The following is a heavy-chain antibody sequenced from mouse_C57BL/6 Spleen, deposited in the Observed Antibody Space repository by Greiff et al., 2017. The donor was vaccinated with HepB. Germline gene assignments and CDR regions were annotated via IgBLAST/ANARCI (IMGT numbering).Heavy chain of an antibody. CDR2: FHPYNDDT. CDR3: ARPDYDGYSPFAY. D-gene: IGHD2-3*01. CDR1: GYTFTTYP. V-gene: IGHV1-47*01. J-gene: IGHJ3*01. Sequence: VQLQQSGAELVKPGASVKMSCKASGYTFTTYPIEWMKQNHGKSLEWIGNFHPYNDDTKYNEKFKGKATLTVETSSSTVYLELSRLTSDDSAVYYCARPDYDGYSPFAYWGQGTLVTVSA.